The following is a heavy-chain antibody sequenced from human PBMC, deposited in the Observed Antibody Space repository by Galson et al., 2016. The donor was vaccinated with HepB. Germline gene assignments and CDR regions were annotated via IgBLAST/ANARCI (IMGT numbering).Heavy chain of an antibody. D-gene: IGHD6-13*01. V-gene: IGHV4-59*01. J-gene: IGHJ4*02. CDR1: GGSISGYY. CDR2: VYHSGST. CDR3: ARAKSPYSGSYSDY. Sequence: EPLSLTCSVSGGSISGYYWSWIRQSPGKRLEWIGYVYHSGSTNYNPSLKSRVTISIDTSKKQFSLKLSSVTAADTAVYYCARAKSPYSGSYSDYWGQGTLVTVSS.